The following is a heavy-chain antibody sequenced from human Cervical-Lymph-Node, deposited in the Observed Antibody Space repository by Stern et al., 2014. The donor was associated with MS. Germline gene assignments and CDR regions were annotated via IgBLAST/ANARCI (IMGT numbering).Heavy chain of an antibody. Sequence: VQLVESGAEVKKPGASVKVSCKASGYTFTGYYMHWVRQAPGQGLEWMGWINPNSGGTNYAQKFQGWVTMTRDTSISTAYMELSRLRSDDTAVYYCARDSGSWSYSHDYWGQGTLVTVSS. J-gene: IGHJ4*02. D-gene: IGHD3-10*01. CDR3: ARDSGSWSYSHDY. CDR2: INPNSGGT. V-gene: IGHV1-2*04. CDR1: GYTFTGYY.